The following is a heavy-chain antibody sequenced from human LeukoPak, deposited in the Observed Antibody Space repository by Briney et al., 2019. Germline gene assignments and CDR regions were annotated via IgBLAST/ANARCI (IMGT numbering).Heavy chain of an antibody. CDR1: VGSNSRGIYY. CDR3: ARAGHDYYDSSGYYGRNWFDP. V-gene: IGHV4-61*02. D-gene: IGHD3-22*01. J-gene: IGHJ5*02. CDR2: IYTRGST. Sequence: SRALSDTLMGCVGSNSRGIYYGSWTRHPAGEGREWLGCIYTRGSTNYNPSLKSRVTISVDTSKNQFSLKLSSVTAADTAVYYCARAGHDYYDSSGYYGRNWFDPWGQGTPVTASS.